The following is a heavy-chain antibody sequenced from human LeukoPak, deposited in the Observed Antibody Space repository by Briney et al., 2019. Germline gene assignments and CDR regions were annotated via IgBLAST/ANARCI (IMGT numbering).Heavy chain of an antibody. Sequence: GGSLRLSCAASGFTVSSNYMSWVRQAPGKGLEWVSVIYSGGSTYYADSVKGRFTISRDNSKNTLYLQMNSLRAEDTAVYYCAKDPYYYGSGSYGPDYWGQGTLVTVSS. V-gene: IGHV3-53*05. CDR1: GFTVSSNY. J-gene: IGHJ4*02. D-gene: IGHD3-10*01. CDR2: IYSGGST. CDR3: AKDPYYYGSGSYGPDY.